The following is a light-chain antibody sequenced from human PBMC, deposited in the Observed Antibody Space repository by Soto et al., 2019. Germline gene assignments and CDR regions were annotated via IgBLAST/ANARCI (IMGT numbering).Light chain of an antibody. CDR3: LQDYSYPRT. CDR2: ATS. Sequence: AIQMTQSPSSLSASVGDRVTIICRASQGIRNDLGWYQQRPGKAPKLLIYATSNLQSGVPSRFSGSGSDTDFTLTISILQPEDFATYYCLQDYSYPRTFGQGTKVEIK. V-gene: IGKV1-6*01. CDR1: QGIRND. J-gene: IGKJ1*01.